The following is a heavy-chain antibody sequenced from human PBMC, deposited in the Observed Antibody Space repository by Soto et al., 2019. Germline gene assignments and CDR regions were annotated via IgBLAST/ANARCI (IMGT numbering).Heavy chain of an antibody. CDR1: GFTFKSNA. V-gene: IGHV3-30*04. CDR2: ISYDGSNK. Sequence: QVQLVESGGGVVQPGRSLRLSCAASGFTFKSNAMHWVRQAPGKGLEWVAVISYDGSNKHYTDSVKGRFTISRDNSKNTLYLQMNGLRPEDTAVYYCTSSSVSDILVVAAASELDYWGQGTLVTVSS. D-gene: IGHD2-15*01. CDR3: TSSSVSDILVVAAASELDY. J-gene: IGHJ4*02.